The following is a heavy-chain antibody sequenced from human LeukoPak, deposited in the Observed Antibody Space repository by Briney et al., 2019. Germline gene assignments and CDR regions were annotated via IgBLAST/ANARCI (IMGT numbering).Heavy chain of an antibody. CDR2: ISYDGSNK. CDR1: GFTFSSYA. CDR3: AREEDTMAFDI. Sequence: GGSLRLSCAASGFTFSSYAMHWVRQAPGKGLEWVAVISYDGSNKYYADSVKGRFTISRDNSKNTLYLQMNSLRAEDTAVYYCAREEDTMAFDIWGQGTMVTVSS. V-gene: IGHV3-30*04. J-gene: IGHJ3*02. D-gene: IGHD3-10*01.